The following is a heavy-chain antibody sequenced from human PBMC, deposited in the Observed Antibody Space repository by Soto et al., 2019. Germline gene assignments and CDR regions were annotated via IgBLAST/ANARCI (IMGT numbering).Heavy chain of an antibody. CDR3: ASWGGYFREDGYFDL. V-gene: IGHV4-4*02. J-gene: IGHJ2*01. Sequence: QVQLQESGPGLVKPSGTLSLTCAVSGGSISSSNWWSWVRQPPGEGLEWIGEIYHSGSTNYNPSLTGRVTISVDKSKNQFSLKLSSVTAADTAVYYCASWGGYFREDGYFDLWGRGTLVTVSS. D-gene: IGHD5-12*01. CDR2: IYHSGST. CDR1: GGSISSSNW.